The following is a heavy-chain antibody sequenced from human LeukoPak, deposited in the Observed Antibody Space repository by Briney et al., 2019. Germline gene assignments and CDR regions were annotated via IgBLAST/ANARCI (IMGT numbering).Heavy chain of an antibody. CDR1: GFTFSGYT. V-gene: IGHV3-21*01. CDR3: ARTANFAAGYYIDY. D-gene: IGHD6-13*01. Sequence: GGSLRLSCAASGFTFSGYTMNWVRQAPGKGLEWVSSISGSSRHKYYADSVKGRFTISRDNAKNSLYLQTNSLRAEDTAVYYCARTANFAAGYYIDYWGQGTLVTVSS. J-gene: IGHJ4*02. CDR2: ISGSSRHK.